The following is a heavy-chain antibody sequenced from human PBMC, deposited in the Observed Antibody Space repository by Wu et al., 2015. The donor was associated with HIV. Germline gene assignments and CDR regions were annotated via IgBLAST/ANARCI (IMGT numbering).Heavy chain of an antibody. CDR1: GGTFSSYA. D-gene: IGHD2-2*01. Sequence: QVQLVQSGAEVKKPGSSVKVSCKASGGTFSSYAISWVRQAPGQGLEWMGGIIPIFGTANYAQKFQGRVTITADESTSTAYMELSSLRSEDTAVYYCARDIYSRVVPAARGGDYYYGIDVWGQGTTGHRLL. J-gene: IGHJ6*02. V-gene: IGHV1-69*12. CDR2: IIPIFGTA. CDR3: ARDIYSRVVPAARGGDYYYGIDV.